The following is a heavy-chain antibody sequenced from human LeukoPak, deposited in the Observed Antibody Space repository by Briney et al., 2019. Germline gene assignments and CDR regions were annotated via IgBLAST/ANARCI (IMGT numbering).Heavy chain of an antibody. CDR2: IYYIGTT. CDR3: ARVNGYSYGPFDY. V-gene: IGHV4-31*03. CDR1: GGSISSGADY. Sequence: PSETLSLTCTVSGGSISSGADYWSWIRQHPGKGLEWIGYIYYIGTTYYNPSLESRVTISVDTSKNQFSLKLSSVTAADTAVYYCARVNGYSYGPFDYWGQGTLVTVSS. D-gene: IGHD5-18*01. J-gene: IGHJ4*02.